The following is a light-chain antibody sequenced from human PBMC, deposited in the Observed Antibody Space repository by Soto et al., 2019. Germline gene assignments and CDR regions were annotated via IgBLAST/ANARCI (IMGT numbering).Light chain of an antibody. V-gene: IGKV3-11*01. Sequence: EIVLTQSPGTPSLSPGESATLSCRASQRVASSHIAWYRQKPGQAPWLLIYGASNRATGIPARFSGSGSGTDFTLTISSLETEDFAVYYCQQRYNWPTLTFGQGTRLEIK. CDR2: GAS. CDR1: QRVASSH. CDR3: QQRYNWPTLT. J-gene: IGKJ5*01.